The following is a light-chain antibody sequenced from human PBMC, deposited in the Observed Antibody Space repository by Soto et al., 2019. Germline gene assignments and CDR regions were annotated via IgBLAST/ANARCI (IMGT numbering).Light chain of an antibody. J-gene: IGLJ1*01. Sequence: QSVLTQPPSVSGAPGQRVTISCTGSSSNIGAGYDVHWYQQLPGKAPKLLIYGNSNRPSGVPDRFSGSKSGTSASLAITGLQAEDEADYYCQSFDSSLRGVLGTGTKVTVL. CDR3: QSFDSSLRGV. CDR1: SSNIGAGYD. V-gene: IGLV1-40*01. CDR2: GNS.